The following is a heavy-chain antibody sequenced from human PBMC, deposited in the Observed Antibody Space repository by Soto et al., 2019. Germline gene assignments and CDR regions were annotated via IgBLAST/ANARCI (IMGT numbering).Heavy chain of an antibody. D-gene: IGHD3-22*01. CDR1: GGSISSGGYY. J-gene: IGHJ2*01. Sequence: QVQLQESGPGLVKPSQTLSLTCTVSGGSISSGGYYWSWIRQHPGKGLEWIGYIYYSGSTYYNPSLKSRVTTSVDTSKNQFSRKLSSVTAADTAVYYCARDLDYYDSSGRRWYFDLWGRGTLATVSS. CDR3: ARDLDYYDSSGRRWYFDL. V-gene: IGHV4-31*03. CDR2: IYYSGST.